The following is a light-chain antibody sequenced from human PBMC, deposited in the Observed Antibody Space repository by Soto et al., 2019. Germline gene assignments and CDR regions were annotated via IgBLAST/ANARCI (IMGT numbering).Light chain of an antibody. V-gene: IGLV2-14*03. CDR1: MSDVGRYNY. CDR2: DVS. Sequence: QSALTQPASVSVSTGQSITISCTGTMSDVGRYNYVSWYQQYPGKAPKAMIYDVSNRPSGVSNRFSGSKSGNTASLTISGLQAEDEADYYCNSYAGTSTPYIFGTGTKVTVL. J-gene: IGLJ1*01. CDR3: NSYAGTSTPYI.